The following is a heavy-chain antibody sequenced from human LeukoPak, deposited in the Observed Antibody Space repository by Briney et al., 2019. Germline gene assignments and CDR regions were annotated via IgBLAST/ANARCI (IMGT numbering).Heavy chain of an antibody. J-gene: IGHJ4*02. Sequence: SETLSLTCTVSGGSISSGGNYWSWIRQPPGKGLEWIGEINHSGSTNYNPSLKSRVTISVDTSKNQFSLKLSSVTAADTAVYYCARAPGPFDYWGQGTLVTVSS. CDR1: GGSISSGGNY. V-gene: IGHV4-39*07. CDR3: ARAPGPFDY. CDR2: INHSGST.